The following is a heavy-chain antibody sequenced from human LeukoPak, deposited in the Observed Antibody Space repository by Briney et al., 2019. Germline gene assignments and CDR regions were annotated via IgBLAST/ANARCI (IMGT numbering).Heavy chain of an antibody. Sequence: GSLRLSCAASGFTFSNYNMNWVRQAPGKGLEWVSFISTSSSYIHYADSVKGRFTIARDNAKNSLYLQMNSLGAEDTAMYYVARDGCSRASCRFYNWFDPWGQGTLVTVSS. D-gene: IGHD2-2*01. CDR3: ARDGCSRASCRFYNWFDP. J-gene: IGHJ5*02. CDR1: GFTFSNYN. V-gene: IGHV3-21*01. CDR2: ISTSSSYI.